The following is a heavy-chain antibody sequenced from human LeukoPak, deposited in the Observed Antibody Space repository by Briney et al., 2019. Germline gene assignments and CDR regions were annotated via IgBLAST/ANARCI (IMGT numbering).Heavy chain of an antibody. V-gene: IGHV4-31*03. Sequence: SQTLSLTCTVSGGSISSGDYYWSWIRQHPGKGLECIGYIYYSGSTYYNPSLKSRVTISVDTSKNQFSLKLSSVTAADTAVYYCASGSGSAEYSQHWGQGTLVIVSS. CDR1: GGSISSGDYY. CDR2: IYYSGST. CDR3: ASGSGSAEYSQH. D-gene: IGHD1-26*01. J-gene: IGHJ1*01.